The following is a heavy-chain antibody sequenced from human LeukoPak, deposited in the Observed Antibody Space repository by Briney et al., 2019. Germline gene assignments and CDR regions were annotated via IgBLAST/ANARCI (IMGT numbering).Heavy chain of an antibody. V-gene: IGHV3-11*04. Sequence: GGSLRLSCAASGFTFSDYYMSWIRQAPGKGLEWVSYISTSGNTMYYADSVKGRFTISRDNAKSSLYLQMNSLRAEDTAVYYCARAPTFFDYWGQGTLVTVSS. CDR2: ISTSGNTM. J-gene: IGHJ4*02. CDR1: GFTFSDYY. CDR3: ARAPTFFDY.